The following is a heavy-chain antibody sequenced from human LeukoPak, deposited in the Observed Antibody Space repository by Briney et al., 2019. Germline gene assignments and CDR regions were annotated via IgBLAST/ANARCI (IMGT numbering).Heavy chain of an antibody. J-gene: IGHJ6*02. D-gene: IGHD5-18*01. CDR2: IKQDGSEK. V-gene: IGHV3-7*01. CDR3: ARVPSPLMVTEPYYYYYGMDV. Sequence: GGSLRLSCAASGFTFSSYWMSWVRQAPGKGLEWVANIKQDGSEKYYVDSVKGRFTISRDNAKNSLYLQMNSLRAEDTAVYYCARVPSPLMVTEPYYYYYGMDVWGQGTTVTVSS. CDR1: GFTFSSYW.